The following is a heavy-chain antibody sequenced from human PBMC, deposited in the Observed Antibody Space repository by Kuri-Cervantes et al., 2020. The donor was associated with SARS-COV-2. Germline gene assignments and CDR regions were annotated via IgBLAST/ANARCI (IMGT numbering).Heavy chain of an antibody. CDR3: ARDLDHLTFNYDFWSGWFDP. J-gene: IGHJ5*02. CDR2: INSDGSSA. Sequence: GGSLRLSCAASGFTFSSYWMHWVRQAPGKGLVWVSRINSDGSSASYADSVKGRFTISRDNAKNTLYLQMNSLRSEDTAVYYCARDLDHLTFNYDFWSGWFDPWGQGTLVTVSS. D-gene: IGHD3-3*01. V-gene: IGHV3-74*01. CDR1: GFTFSSYW.